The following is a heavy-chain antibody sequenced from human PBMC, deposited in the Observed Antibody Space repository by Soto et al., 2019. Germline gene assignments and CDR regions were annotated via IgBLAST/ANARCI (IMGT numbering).Heavy chain of an antibody. CDR1: GGSFSGYY. D-gene: IGHD3-10*01. Sequence: PSETLSLTCAVYGGSFSGYYWSWIRQPPGKGLEWIGEINHSGSTNYNPSLKSRVTISVDTSKNQFSLKLSSVTAADTAVYYCARRHGSGSYYKFLNWFDPWGQGTLVTVSS. J-gene: IGHJ5*02. CDR2: INHSGST. V-gene: IGHV4-34*01. CDR3: ARRHGSGSYYKFLNWFDP.